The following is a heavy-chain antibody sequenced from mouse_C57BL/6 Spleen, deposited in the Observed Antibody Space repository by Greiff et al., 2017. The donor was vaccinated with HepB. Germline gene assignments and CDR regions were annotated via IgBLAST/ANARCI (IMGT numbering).Heavy chain of an antibody. V-gene: IGHV1-76*01. D-gene: IGHD2-4*01. Sequence: VQLQQSGAELVRPGASVKLSCKASGYTFTDYYINWVKQRPGQGLEWIARIYPGSGNTYYNEKFKGKATLTAEKSSSTAYMQLSSLTSEDSAVYFCARRDYDGDWYFDVGGTGTTVTVSS. CDR1: GYTFTDYY. J-gene: IGHJ1*03. CDR3: ARRDYDGDWYFDV. CDR2: IYPGSGNT.